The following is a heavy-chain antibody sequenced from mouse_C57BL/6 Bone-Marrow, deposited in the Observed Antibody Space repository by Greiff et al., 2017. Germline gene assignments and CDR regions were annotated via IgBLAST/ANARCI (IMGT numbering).Heavy chain of an antibody. J-gene: IGHJ2*01. CDR3: ARQGIITTVVDFDY. CDR1: GFTFSSYT. CDR2: ISGGGGNT. D-gene: IGHD1-1*01. V-gene: IGHV5-9*01. Sequence: EVHLVESGGGLVKPGGSLKLSCAASGFTFSSYTMSWVRQTPGKRLEWVATISGGGGNTYYPDSVQGRFTISRDNAKNTLYLQMSSLRSEDTALYYCARQGIITTVVDFDYWGQGTTLTVSS.